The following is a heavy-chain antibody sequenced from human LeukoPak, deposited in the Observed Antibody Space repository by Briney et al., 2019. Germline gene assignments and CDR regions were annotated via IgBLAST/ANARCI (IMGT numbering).Heavy chain of an antibody. CDR2: ISGSGGST. J-gene: IGHJ4*02. CDR1: GFTFSSYA. D-gene: IGHD2-2*01. V-gene: IGHV3-23*01. Sequence: GVSLRHSCAASGFTFSSYAMSWVRQAPGKGLEWVSAISGSGGSTYYADSVKGRFTISRDNSKNTLYLQMNSLRAEDTAVYYCAKDVTDCSSTSCYHAPGFDYWGQGTLVTVSS. CDR3: AKDVTDCSSTSCYHAPGFDY.